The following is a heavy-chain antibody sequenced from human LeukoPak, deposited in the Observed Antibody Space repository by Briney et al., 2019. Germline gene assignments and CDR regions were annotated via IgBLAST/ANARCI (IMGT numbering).Heavy chain of an antibody. Sequence: GGSLRLSCAASGFICSNFWLSWVPQAPGKGLEWVAGIMQGGREKVHEDPVRGRLTISRDNATNSLYLQMNFMRTENTALYYSARTRGKTSFDSWGQGTLVTVSS. CDR2: IMQGGREK. J-gene: IGHJ4*01. D-gene: IGHD3-10*01. V-gene: IGHV3-7*01. CDR1: GFICSNFW. CDR3: ARTRGKTSFDS.